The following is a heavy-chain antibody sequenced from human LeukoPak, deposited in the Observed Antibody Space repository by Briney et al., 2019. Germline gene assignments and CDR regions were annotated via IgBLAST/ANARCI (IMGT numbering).Heavy chain of an antibody. CDR2: ISSGSNTI. D-gene: IGHD3/OR15-3a*01. CDR1: GFSFSSDD. Sequence: PGGSLRLSCAASGFSFSSDDMNWVRQAPGKGLEWVSFISSGSNTILYADSVKGRFTISRDNAKNSLYLQMNSLRAEDTAVYYCARGLGWLHSWGQGTLVTVSS. J-gene: IGHJ5*02. CDR3: ARGLGWLHS. V-gene: IGHV3-48*01.